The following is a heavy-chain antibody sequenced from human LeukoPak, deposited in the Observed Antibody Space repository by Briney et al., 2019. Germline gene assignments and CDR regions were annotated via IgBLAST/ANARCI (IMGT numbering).Heavy chain of an antibody. D-gene: IGHD2-2*01. CDR3: ARDWTDCSSTSCYQFDP. J-gene: IGHJ5*02. Sequence: SETLSLTCTASGGSISSYYWSWIRQPAGKGLEWIGRIYTSGSTNYNPSLKSRVTMSVDTSKNQFSLKLSSVTAADTAVYYCARDWTDCSSTSCYQFDPWGQGTLVTVSS. CDR1: GGSISSYY. V-gene: IGHV4-4*07. CDR2: IYTSGST.